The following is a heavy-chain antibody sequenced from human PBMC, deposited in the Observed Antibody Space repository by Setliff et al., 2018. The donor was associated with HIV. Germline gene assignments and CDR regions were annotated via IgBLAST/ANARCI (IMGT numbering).Heavy chain of an antibody. CDR2: ISNDGTST. D-gene: IGHD2-15*01. Sequence: GGSLRLSCTGSGFSFSSRGMHWARQAVGGGLEWLTTISNDGTSTWTADSVRGRFTISRDNSKSTLYLQLSSLRPEDTAVYYCASARIPTGGVSTSLDFWGLGTLVTVSS. J-gene: IGHJ4*02. CDR1: GFSFSSRG. V-gene: IGHV3-30*03. CDR3: ASARIPTGGVSTSLDF.